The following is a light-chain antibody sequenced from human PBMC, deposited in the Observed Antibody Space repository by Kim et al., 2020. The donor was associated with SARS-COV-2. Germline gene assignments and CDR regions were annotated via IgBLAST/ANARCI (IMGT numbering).Light chain of an antibody. V-gene: IGKV1-33*01. CDR1: QDISNY. CDR3: QQSDNLPLT. Sequence: ASVGDRVTITCEASQDISNYCNWYQQKPRKAPKLLIYDASNLETWVPSSFSASGSGTDFTFTISSLQPEDIATYYCQQSDNLPLTFFGGTKVDIK. J-gene: IGKJ4*01. CDR2: DAS.